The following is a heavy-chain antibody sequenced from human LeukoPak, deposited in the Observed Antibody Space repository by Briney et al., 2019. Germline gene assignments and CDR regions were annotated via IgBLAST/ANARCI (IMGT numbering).Heavy chain of an antibody. Sequence: GGSLRLSCAASGFTFSSYGMHWVRQAPGKGLEWVAVISYDGSNKYYADSVKGRFTISRDNSKNTLYLQMNSLRAEDTAVYYCAKESRYCSGGSCYPGYYYGMDVWGQGTTVTVSS. CDR3: AKESRYCSGGSCYPGYYYGMDV. D-gene: IGHD2-15*01. V-gene: IGHV3-30*18. J-gene: IGHJ6*02. CDR1: GFTFSSYG. CDR2: ISYDGSNK.